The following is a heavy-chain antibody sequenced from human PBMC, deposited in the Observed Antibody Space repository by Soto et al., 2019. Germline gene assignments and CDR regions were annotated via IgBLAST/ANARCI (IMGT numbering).Heavy chain of an antibody. CDR3: ARYTTDTYFDV. CDR1: GFSLYTRGVG. V-gene: IGHV2-5*02. J-gene: IGHJ6*04. Sequence: QITLKESRPTLVNPTQTLTLTCSFSGFSLYTRGVGVGWVRQPPGKALEWLALLYWDNTRRYSPSLKNSLTIAKGTSENQVALIMTNMEPEDTGTYYCARYTTDTYFDVWGKGTTVTVSS. CDR2: LYWDNTR. D-gene: IGHD2-2*02.